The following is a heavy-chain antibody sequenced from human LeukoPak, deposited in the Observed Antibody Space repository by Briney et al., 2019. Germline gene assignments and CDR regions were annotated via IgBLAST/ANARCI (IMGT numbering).Heavy chain of an antibody. D-gene: IGHD1-14*01. CDR1: GYTFTGFY. CDR2: INPNSGGT. CDR3: ARPLTTSGWYFDL. J-gene: IGHJ2*01. V-gene: IGHV1-2*02. Sequence: ASVKVSCKASGYTFTGFYIHWVRQAPGQGLEWMGWINPNSGGTNYAQKFQDRVTMTRDTSISTAYMELSSLRSDNTAIYYCARPLTTSGWYFDLWGRGTLVTVSS.